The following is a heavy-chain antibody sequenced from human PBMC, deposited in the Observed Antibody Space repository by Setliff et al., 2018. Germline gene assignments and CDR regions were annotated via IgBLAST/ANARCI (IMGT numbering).Heavy chain of an antibody. V-gene: IGHV3-21*01. D-gene: IGHD2-15*01. J-gene: IGHJ4*02. Sequence: PGGSLRLSCAASGFTFSSYSLNWVRHAPGKGLEWVSSISSSSSYIYYADSVQGRFTISRDNAKNSLYLQMNSLRPEDTAVYYCARTCSGSGCYAGLESWGQGTPVTVSS. CDR2: ISSSSSYI. CDR1: GFTFSSYS. CDR3: ARTCSGSGCYAGLES.